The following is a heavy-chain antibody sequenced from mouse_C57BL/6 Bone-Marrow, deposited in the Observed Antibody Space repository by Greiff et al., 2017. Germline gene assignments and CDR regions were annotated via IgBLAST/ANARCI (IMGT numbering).Heavy chain of an antibody. J-gene: IGHJ3*01. CDR2: IYPGSGNT. D-gene: IGHD1-1*01. CDR1: GYTFTDYY. V-gene: IGHV1-76*01. Sequence: VKLQQSGAELVRPGASVKLSCKASGYTFTDYYINWVKQRPGQGLEWIARIYPGSGNTYYNEKFKGKATLTAEKSSSTAYMQLSSLTSEDSAVYFCARWDYGSSYGPWFAYWGQGTLVTVSA. CDR3: ARWDYGSSYGPWFAY.